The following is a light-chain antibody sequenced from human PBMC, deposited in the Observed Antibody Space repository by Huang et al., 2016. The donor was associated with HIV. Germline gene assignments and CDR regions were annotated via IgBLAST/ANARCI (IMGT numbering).Light chain of an antibody. J-gene: IGKJ2*01. CDR2: CAS. CDR1: QDLFYNSTEKNY. Sequence: IVMTQSPESLTLSLGARAAINCKSSQDLFYNSTEKNYLAWYQQKPRQPPKLLLYCASTRDSGVPARFSGSGSLTNFTLTINGLQSDDSALYYCQQYYTNHYTFGQGTKLEIK. V-gene: IGKV4-1*01. CDR3: QQYYTNHYT.